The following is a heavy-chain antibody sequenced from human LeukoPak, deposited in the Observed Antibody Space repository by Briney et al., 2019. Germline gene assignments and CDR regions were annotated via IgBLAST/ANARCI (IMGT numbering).Heavy chain of an antibody. V-gene: IGHV1-46*01. CDR2: INPSGGST. D-gene: IGHD3-22*01. CDR3: ARDGYYYDSSGYFDAFDI. Sequence: EASVKVSCKASGYTFTSYYMHWVRQAPGQGLEWMGIINPSGGSTSYAQKFQGRVTMTRDMSTSTVYMELSSLRSEDTAVYYCARDGYYYDSSGYFDAFDIWGQGTMVTVSS. J-gene: IGHJ3*02. CDR1: GYTFTSYY.